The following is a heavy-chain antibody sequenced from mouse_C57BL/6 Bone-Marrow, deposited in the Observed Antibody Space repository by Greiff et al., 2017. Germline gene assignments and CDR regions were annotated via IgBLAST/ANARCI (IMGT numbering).Heavy chain of an antibody. Sequence: QVQLQQSGAELVRPGASVTLSCKASGYTFTDYEMHWVKQTPVHGLEWIGAIDPETGGTAYNQKFKGKAILTADKSSSTAYMERRSLTSEDSAVYYCTIDGGGLRIYYAMDYWGQGTSVTGSS. CDR1: GYTFTDYE. CDR2: IDPETGGT. J-gene: IGHJ4*01. CDR3: TIDGGGLRIYYAMDY. D-gene: IGHD2-2*01. V-gene: IGHV1-15*01.